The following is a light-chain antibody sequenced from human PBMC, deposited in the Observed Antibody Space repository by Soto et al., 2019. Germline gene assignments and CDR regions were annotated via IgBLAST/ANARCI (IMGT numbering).Light chain of an antibody. Sequence: ELVLTQSPATLSLSPGERATLSCRASQSVSYSLAWYQQNPGQAPRLLIYDASNRATGIPARFSGSGSGTDFTLTISSLEPEDFAVYDCQQRNNWEWTFGQGTKVEIK. CDR3: QQRNNWEWT. J-gene: IGKJ1*01. CDR1: QSVSYS. V-gene: IGKV3-11*01. CDR2: DAS.